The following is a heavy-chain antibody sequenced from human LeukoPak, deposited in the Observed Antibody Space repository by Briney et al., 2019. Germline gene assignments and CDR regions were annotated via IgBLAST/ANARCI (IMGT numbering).Heavy chain of an antibody. D-gene: IGHD6-13*01. V-gene: IGHV3-23*01. CDR2: ISGSGGDT. CDR1: GFTFSNYA. CDR3: VYSSSWYFFDY. Sequence: GGSLRLSCAASGFTFSNYAMSWVRQAPGRGLEWVSLISGSGGDTYYTDSVKGRFTISRDNSKNTLYLQMDSLRAEDTAVYYCVYSSSWYFFDYWGQGTPVTVSS. J-gene: IGHJ4*02.